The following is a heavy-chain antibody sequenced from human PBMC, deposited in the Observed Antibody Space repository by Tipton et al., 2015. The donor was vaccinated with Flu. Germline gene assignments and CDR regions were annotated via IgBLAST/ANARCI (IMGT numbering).Heavy chain of an antibody. CDR2: IYYSGST. CDR3: ARRDYSNYVSDPKNWFDS. Sequence: LRLSCTVSGGSISSGGAYWSWIRQHPGKGLEWIGGIYYSGSTYYKSSLESRVTISVDTSKNLFSLQLKSVTAADTAVYYCARRDYSNYVSDPKNWFDSWGLGTLVTVSS. D-gene: IGHD4-11*01. CDR1: GGSISSGGAY. V-gene: IGHV4-31*03. J-gene: IGHJ5*01.